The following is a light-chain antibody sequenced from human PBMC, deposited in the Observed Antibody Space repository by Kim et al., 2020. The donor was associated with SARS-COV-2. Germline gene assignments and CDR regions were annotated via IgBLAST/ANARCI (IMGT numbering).Light chain of an antibody. J-gene: IGKJ1*01. CDR3: HQYNDWPRA. CDR1: QSVSSN. Sequence: EIVMTQSPATLSVSPGERATLSCRASQSVSSNLAWYQRKPGQAPRLLIYGASTRATGIPARFSGSGSGTEFTLTISSLQSEDFAVYYCHQYNDWPRAFGQGTKVDIK. V-gene: IGKV3-15*01. CDR2: GAS.